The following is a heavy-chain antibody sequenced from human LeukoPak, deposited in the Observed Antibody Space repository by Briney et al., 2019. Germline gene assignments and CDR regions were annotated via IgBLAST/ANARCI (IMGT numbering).Heavy chain of an antibody. CDR1: GYSFSNFW. J-gene: IGHJ3*01. D-gene: IGHD3-22*01. V-gene: IGHV5-51*01. CDR2: VYPGDSED. Sequence: GESLKISCKASGYSFSNFWIGWVRQLPGKGLEWMGLVYPGDSEDRISPSFQGQVTISADKSISTAYLQWSSLKASDTAMYYCARHTYYYDSSGPSSFWGQGTMVTVSS. CDR3: ARHTYYYDSSGPSSF.